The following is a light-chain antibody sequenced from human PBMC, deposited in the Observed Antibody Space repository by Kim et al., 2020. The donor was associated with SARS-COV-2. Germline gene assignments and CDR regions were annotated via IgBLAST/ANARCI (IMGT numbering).Light chain of an antibody. CDR3: QVWDSTSDQEV. J-gene: IGLJ3*02. CDR1: NIGSKS. V-gene: IGLV3-21*04. Sequence: SYELTQPPSVSVAPGKTARITCGGNNIGSKSVHWYQQKPGQPPVLVIYYDSDRPSGIPERFSGSNSGNTATLTISRVEAGDEADYHCQVWDSTSDQEVFGGGTKLTVL. CDR2: YDS.